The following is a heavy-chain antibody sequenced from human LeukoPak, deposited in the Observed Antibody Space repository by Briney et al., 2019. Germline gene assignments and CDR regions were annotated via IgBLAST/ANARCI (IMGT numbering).Heavy chain of an antibody. J-gene: IGHJ5*02. CDR1: GGSISSYY. CDR3: ARGGAGCSSTSCYFRFDP. Sequence: SGTLSLTCTVSGGSISSYYWSWIRQPPGKGLEWIGYIYYSGSTNYNPSLKSRVTISVDTSKNQFSLKLSSVTAADTAVYYCARGGAGCSSTSCYFRFDPWGQGTLVPVSS. CDR2: IYYSGST. V-gene: IGHV4-59*01. D-gene: IGHD2-2*01.